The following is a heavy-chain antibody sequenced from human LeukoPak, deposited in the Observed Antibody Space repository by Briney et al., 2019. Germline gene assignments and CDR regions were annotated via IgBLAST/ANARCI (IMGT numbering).Heavy chain of an antibody. Sequence: GGSLRLSCAASGFTFSSYSMNWVRQAPGKGLEWVSSISSSSSYIYYADSVKGRFTISRANAKNSLYLQRNGRRAEDTAWFSCARGPSVGVGAPGFYYYYYMDVWGKGTTVTVSS. J-gene: IGHJ6*03. CDR2: ISSSSSYI. V-gene: IGHV3-21*01. CDR3: ARGPSVGVGAPGFYYYYYMDV. D-gene: IGHD2-15*01. CDR1: GFTFSSYS.